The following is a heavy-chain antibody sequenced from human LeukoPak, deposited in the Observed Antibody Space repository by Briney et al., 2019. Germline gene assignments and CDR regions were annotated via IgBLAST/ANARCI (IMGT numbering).Heavy chain of an antibody. CDR1: GFTFSSYG. Sequence: PGGSLRLSCAASGFTFSSYGMSWVRQAPGKGLEWVSAISGSGGSTYYADSVKGRFTISRDNSKNTLYLQMNSLRAEDTAVYYCAKDRHYESNVLGYWGQGTLVTVSS. D-gene: IGHD3-22*01. V-gene: IGHV3-23*01. CDR2: ISGSGGST. J-gene: IGHJ4*02. CDR3: AKDRHYESNVLGY.